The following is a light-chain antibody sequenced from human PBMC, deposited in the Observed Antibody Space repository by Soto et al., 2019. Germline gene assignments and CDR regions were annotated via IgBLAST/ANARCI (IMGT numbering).Light chain of an antibody. V-gene: IGKV3-20*01. CDR1: QTIRNNY. Sequence: VLTQSPGTLSLSPGERATLSCRASQTIRNNYLAWYQQKPGQAPRLLFYGASNRATGIPDRFSGSGSGTDFSLTISRLEPEDFAVYYCHQYGILPRTFGQGTKVDIK. CDR3: HQYGILPRT. J-gene: IGKJ1*01. CDR2: GAS.